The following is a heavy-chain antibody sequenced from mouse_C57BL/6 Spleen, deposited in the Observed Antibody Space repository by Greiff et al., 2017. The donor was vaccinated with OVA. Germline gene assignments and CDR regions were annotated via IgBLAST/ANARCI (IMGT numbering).Heavy chain of an antibody. J-gene: IGHJ4*01. V-gene: IGHV1-64*01. Sequence: QVQLKQPGAELVKPGASVKLSCKASGYTFTSYWMHWVKQRPGQGLEWIGMIHPNSGSTNYNEKFKSKATLTVDKSSSTAYMQLSSLTSEDSAVYYCAIPYYGSSYDYAMDYWGQGTSVTVSS. CDR2: IHPNSGST. CDR1: GYTFTSYW. CDR3: AIPYYGSSYDYAMDY. D-gene: IGHD1-1*01.